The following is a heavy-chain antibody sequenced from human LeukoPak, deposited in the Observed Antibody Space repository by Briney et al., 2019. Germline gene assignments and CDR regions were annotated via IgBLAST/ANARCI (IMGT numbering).Heavy chain of an antibody. CDR1: GGTFSSYA. CDR2: IIPIFGIA. J-gene: IGHJ4*02. CDR3: ARGGTGSGYSFDY. D-gene: IGHD3-22*01. V-gene: IGHV1-69*04. Sequence: SVKVSCKASGGTFSSYAISWVRQAPGQGLEWMGRIIPIFGIANYAQKFQGRVTITADKSTSTAYMELSSVRSEDTAVYYCARGGTGSGYSFDYWGQGTLVTVSS.